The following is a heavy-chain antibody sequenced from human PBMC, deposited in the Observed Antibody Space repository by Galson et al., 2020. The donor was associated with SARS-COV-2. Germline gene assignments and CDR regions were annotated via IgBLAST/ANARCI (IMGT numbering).Heavy chain of an antibody. CDR3: ARVGGHTEVYYYYHVDV. V-gene: IGHV4-39*07. J-gene: IGHJ6*03. Sequence: SETLSLTCTVSGGSISSSSYYWGWIRQPPGKGPEWIGSIYYGGSSYYNPSLKSRVSISVDTSKNQFSLKVSSVTSADTAVYYCARVGGHTEVYYYYHVDVWGRGTTVTVSS. CDR2: IYYGGSS. D-gene: IGHD3-16*01. CDR1: GGSISSSSYY.